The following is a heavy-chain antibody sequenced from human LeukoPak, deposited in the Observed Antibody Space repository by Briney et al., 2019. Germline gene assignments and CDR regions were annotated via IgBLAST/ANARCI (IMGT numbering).Heavy chain of an antibody. CDR2: LYYSGST. CDR1: GGSIRSSNW. J-gene: IGHJ4*02. D-gene: IGHD3-9*01. CDR3: ARGSKYYDILG. Sequence: SGTLSLTCAVSGGSIRSSNWWSWVRQSPGKGLEWIGSLYYSGSTHYKPSLKSRVAIFVDTSKNQFSLKLSSVTAADTAVYYCARGSKYYDILGWGQGTLVTVSS. V-gene: IGHV4-4*02.